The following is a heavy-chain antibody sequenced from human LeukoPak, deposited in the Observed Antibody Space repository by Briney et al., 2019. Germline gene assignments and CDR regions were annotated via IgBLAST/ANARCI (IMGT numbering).Heavy chain of an antibody. CDR1: GFSLSTSGMC. CDR2: IDWDDDK. V-gene: IGHV2-70*11. J-gene: IGHJ3*02. D-gene: IGHD6-13*01. CDR3: ARIEQQLVQDAFDI. Sequence: SGPTLVKPTQTLTLTCTFSGFSLSTSGMCVSWIRQPPGKALEWLARIDWDDDKYYSTSLKTRLTISKDTSKNQVVLTMTNMDPVDTATYYCARIEQQLVQDAFDIWGQGTMVTVSS.